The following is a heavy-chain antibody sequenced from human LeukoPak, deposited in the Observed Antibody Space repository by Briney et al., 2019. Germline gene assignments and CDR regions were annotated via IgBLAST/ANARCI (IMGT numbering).Heavy chain of an antibody. D-gene: IGHD1-26*01. J-gene: IGHJ3*02. V-gene: IGHV3-53*01. CDR2: IYSGGST. Sequence: PGGSLGLSCAASGFTVSSNYMSWVRQAPGKGLEWVSVIYSGGSTYYADSVKGRFTISRDNSKNSLYLQMDSLRAEDTAVYYCARDPSGSYYPRVSGALDIWGQGTMVTVSS. CDR1: GFTVSSNY. CDR3: ARDPSGSYYPRVSGALDI.